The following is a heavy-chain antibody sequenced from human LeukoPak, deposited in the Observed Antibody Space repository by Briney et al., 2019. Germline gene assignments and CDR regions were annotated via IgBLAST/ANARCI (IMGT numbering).Heavy chain of an antibody. J-gene: IGHJ4*02. V-gene: IGHV4-59*04. CDR2: IYYSGTT. Sequence: SETLSLTCSVSGSSISDSYWSWIRQPPGKGLEWIGTIYYSGTTYYNPSLKSRVTISIDAAKNQFSLMLTSVTAADTAVYYCARLVPPGGGDCTGSNCHTVYYFDYWGQGTLVTVSS. D-gene: IGHD2-15*01. CDR3: ARLVPPGGGDCTGSNCHTVYYFDY. CDR1: GSSISDSY.